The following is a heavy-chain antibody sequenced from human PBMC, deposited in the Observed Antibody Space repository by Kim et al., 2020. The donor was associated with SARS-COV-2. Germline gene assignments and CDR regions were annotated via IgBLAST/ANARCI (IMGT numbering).Heavy chain of an antibody. V-gene: IGHV3-23*01. Sequence: GGSLRLSCAASGFPFTAYTMNWVRQAPGKGLEWVSSIIGGGGASYYADSVKGRFTISRDNSKNILYLHMNSLRADDTALYYCAKGFGGDSACWGQGTLVTVSS. CDR2: IIGGGGAS. D-gene: IGHD3-22*01. CDR3: AKGFGGDSAC. J-gene: IGHJ4*02. CDR1: GFPFTAYT.